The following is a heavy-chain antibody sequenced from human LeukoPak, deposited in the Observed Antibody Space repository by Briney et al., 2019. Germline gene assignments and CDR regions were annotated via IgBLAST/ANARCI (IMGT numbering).Heavy chain of an antibody. CDR2: INEDGSIT. V-gene: IGHV3-74*01. D-gene: IGHD2-2*02. J-gene: IGHJ4*02. CDR3: AEARSLGVTAAINY. Sequence: GGSLRLSCAVSGFTFRTYWMHWVRQVPGEGLVWVSRINEDGSITNYADSVKGRFSISRDNAKNTLYLQMNSLRVDDTAVYYCAEARSLGVTAAINYWGQGTLVTVSS. CDR1: GFTFRTYW.